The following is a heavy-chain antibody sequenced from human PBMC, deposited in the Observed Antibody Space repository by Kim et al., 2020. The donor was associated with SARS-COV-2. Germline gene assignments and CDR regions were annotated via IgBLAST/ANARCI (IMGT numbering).Heavy chain of an antibody. V-gene: IGHV5-10-1*01. D-gene: IGHD3-3*01. Sequence: SPSFQGHVTISADKSISTAYLQWSSLKASDTAMYYCARLTIFGVVTLFDYWGQGTLVTVSS. CDR3: ARLTIFGVVTLFDY. J-gene: IGHJ4*02.